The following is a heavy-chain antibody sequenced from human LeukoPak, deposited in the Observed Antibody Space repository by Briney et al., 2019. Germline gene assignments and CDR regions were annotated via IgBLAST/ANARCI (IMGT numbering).Heavy chain of an antibody. D-gene: IGHD3-3*01. CDR2: IKQDGSEK. V-gene: IGHV3-7*01. CDR1: GFTFSNYW. CDR3: ARVNYDFWSGYYKVPVYFDY. Sequence: GGSLRLSCAASGFTFSNYWMSWVRQAPGKGLEWVANIKQDGSEKYYVDSVKGRFTISRDNAKNSLYLQMNSLRAEDTAVYYCARVNYDFWSGYYKVPVYFDYWGQGTLVTVSS. J-gene: IGHJ4*02.